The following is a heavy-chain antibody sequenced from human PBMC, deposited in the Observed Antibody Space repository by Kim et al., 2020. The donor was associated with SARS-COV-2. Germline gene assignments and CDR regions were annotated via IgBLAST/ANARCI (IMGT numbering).Heavy chain of an antibody. CDR3: SSWRYTIAWFPMDMD. CDR2: IRRTADGGTT. J-gene: IGHJ4*01. CDR1: GITFGDYG. D-gene: IGHD3-9*01. Sequence: GGSLRLSCTSSGITFGDYGMSWVRKAPGKGLEREGFIRRTADGGTTEYAASVKGRFTISRDDSKSIALLQMNSLKTEDTAMYYCSSWRYTIAWFPMDMDWGHTALLTLSS. V-gene: IGHV3-49*04.